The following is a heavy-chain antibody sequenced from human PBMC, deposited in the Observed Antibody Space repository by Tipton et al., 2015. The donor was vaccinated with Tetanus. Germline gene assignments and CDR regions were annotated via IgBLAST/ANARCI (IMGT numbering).Heavy chain of an antibody. CDR1: GYIFNNYW. V-gene: IGHV5-51*01. D-gene: IGHD2-8*01. CDR2: IFPGDTDT. J-gene: IGHJ4*02. CDR3: ARAHCTDGVCNFDF. Sequence: VQLVQSGGEVKKPGESLKISCKGSGYIFNNYWIGWVRQKPGKGLEWMGIIFPGDTDTRYRPSFQGQVTISVDKSINPAYLQWSSLKASDTSMFYWARAHCTDGVCNFDFWGQGALVTVAS.